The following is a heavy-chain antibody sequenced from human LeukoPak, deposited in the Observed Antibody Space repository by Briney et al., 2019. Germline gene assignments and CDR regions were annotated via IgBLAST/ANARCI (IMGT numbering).Heavy chain of an antibody. CDR1: GGSLSSSSYY. J-gene: IGHJ4*02. CDR2: IYYSGST. D-gene: IGHD6-19*01. CDR3: ARHAYSSGWYYFDY. Sequence: SETLSLTCTVSGGSLSSSSYYWGWIRQPPGKGLEWIGSIYYSGSTYYNPSLKSRVTISENTSKNQFSQKLSSVTAADTAVYYCARHAYSSGWYYFDYWGQGTLVTVSS. V-gene: IGHV4-39*01.